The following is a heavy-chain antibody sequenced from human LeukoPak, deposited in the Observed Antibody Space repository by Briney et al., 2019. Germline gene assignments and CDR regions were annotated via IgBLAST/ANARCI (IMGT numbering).Heavy chain of an antibody. D-gene: IGHD3-3*01. J-gene: IGHJ3*02. Sequence: PSETLSLTCTVSGGSISSSSDYWGWIRQPPGKGLEWIGSIYYSGSTYYNPSLKSRVTISVDTSKNQFSLKLSSVTAADTAVYYCARGSPTYYDFWSGYSGGDAFDIWGQGTMVTVSS. CDR1: GGSISSSSDY. V-gene: IGHV4-39*07. CDR2: IYYSGST. CDR3: ARGSPTYYDFWSGYSGGDAFDI.